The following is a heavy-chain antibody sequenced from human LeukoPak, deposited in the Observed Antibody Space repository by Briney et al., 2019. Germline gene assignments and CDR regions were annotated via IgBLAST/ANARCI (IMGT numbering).Heavy chain of an antibody. CDR1: GITVSGSH. CDR3: ARGGGNPGLFDY. D-gene: IGHD4-23*01. V-gene: IGHV3-53*01. Sequence: GGSLRLSCAASGITVSGSHLSWVRQAPGKGLEWISLIYSGGDTKYANSVKGRLTISRDNSKTTLYLQMACLRADDTVVYYCARGGGNPGLFDYWGQGTLVTVSS. J-gene: IGHJ4*02. CDR2: IYSGGDT.